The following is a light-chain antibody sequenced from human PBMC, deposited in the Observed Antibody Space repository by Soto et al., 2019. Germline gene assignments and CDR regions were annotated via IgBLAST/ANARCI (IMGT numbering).Light chain of an antibody. CDR3: SSYTSSSTLSTYV. CDR1: SSDVGGYNY. J-gene: IGLJ1*01. V-gene: IGLV2-14*03. CDR2: DVS. Sequence: QSALTQPASVSGSPGQSITISCTGTSSDVGGYNYVSWYQHHPGKAPKLMIYDVSNQPSGVSNRFSGSKSGNTASLIISGLQAEDEADYYCSSYTSSSTLSTYVFGTGTKVTVL.